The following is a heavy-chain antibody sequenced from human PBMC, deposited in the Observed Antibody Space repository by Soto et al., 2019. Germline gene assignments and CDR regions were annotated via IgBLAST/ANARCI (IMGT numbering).Heavy chain of an antibody. CDR2: TYQSGSA. V-gene: IGHV4-30-2*06. Sequence: LSLTCTVSGGSISSGGYSWTWIRQSPGKGLEWIGYTYQSGSAYYNPSLKSRVTISVDRSKNQFSLNPTSVTAADTAVYYCARDYYGMDVWGQGTTVTVSS. CDR1: GGSISSGGYS. CDR3: ARDYYGMDV. J-gene: IGHJ6*02.